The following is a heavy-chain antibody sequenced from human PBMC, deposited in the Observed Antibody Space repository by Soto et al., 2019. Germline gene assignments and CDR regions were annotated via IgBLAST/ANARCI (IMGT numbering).Heavy chain of an antibody. CDR1: GGSFSGYY. J-gene: IGHJ4*02. D-gene: IGHD2-15*01. V-gene: IGHV4-34*01. CDR2: INHSGST. Sequence: QVQLQQWGAGLLKPSETLSLTCAVYGGSFSGYYWSWIRQPPGKGLEWIGEINHSGSTNYNPSLKSRVTISVDTSKNQFSLKLSSMTAADTAVYYCARASTVVVVAAIDYWGQGTLVTVSS. CDR3: ARASTVVVVAAIDY.